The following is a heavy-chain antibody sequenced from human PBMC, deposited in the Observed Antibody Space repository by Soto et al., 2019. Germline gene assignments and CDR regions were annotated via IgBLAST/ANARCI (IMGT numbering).Heavy chain of an antibody. CDR2: IWYDGSNK. CDR3: AREAFQEPFFDY. V-gene: IGHV3-33*01. J-gene: IGHJ4*02. CDR1: GFTFMSYG. D-gene: IGHD1-26*01. Sequence: QVQLVESGGGVVQPGRSLRLSCAASGFTFMSYGMHWVRQAPGKGLEWVAVIWYDGSNKYYADSVKGRFTISRDNSKNTLYLQMNSLRAEDTAVYYCAREAFQEPFFDYWGQGTLVTVSS.